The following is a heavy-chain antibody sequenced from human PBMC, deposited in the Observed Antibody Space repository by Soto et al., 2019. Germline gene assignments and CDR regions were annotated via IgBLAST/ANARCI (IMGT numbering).Heavy chain of an antibody. J-gene: IGHJ6*02. V-gene: IGHV3-15*07. D-gene: IGHD3-16*02. CDR2: IKSKTDGGTT. CDR3: TTSEEFYDYVWGSYRYTGDNGMDV. CDR1: GFTFSNAW. Sequence: GGSLRLSCAASGFTFSNAWMNWVRQAPGKGLEWVGRIKSKTDGGTTDYAAPVKGRFTISRDDSKNTLYLQMNSLKTEDTAVYYCTTSEEFYDYVWGSYRYTGDNGMDVWGQGTTVTVSS.